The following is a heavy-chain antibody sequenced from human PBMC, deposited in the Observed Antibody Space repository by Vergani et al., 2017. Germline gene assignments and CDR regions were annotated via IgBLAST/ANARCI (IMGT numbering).Heavy chain of an antibody. CDR1: GFTFSSYA. Sequence: VQLVESGGGLVQPGRSLRLSCAASGFTFSSYAMHWVRQAPGKGLEWVAVISYDGSNKYYADSVKGRFTISRDNSKNTLYLQMNSLRAEDTAVYYCARILGRWLQFELDYWGQGTLVTVSS. CDR3: ARILGRWLQFELDY. CDR2: ISYDGSNK. D-gene: IGHD5-24*01. J-gene: IGHJ4*02. V-gene: IGHV3-30*04.